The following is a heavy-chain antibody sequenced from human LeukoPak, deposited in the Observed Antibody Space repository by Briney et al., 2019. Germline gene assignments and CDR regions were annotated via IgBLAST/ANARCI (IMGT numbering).Heavy chain of an antibody. Sequence: PSETLSLTCAVYGGSFSGYYWSWIRQPPGKGLEWIGEINHSGSTNYNPSLKSRVTISVDTSKNQFSLKLSSVTAADTAVYYCARDEGKWPQFQWAFDIWGQGTMVTVSS. CDR2: INHSGST. CDR1: GGSFSGYY. CDR3: ARDEGKWPQFQWAFDI. J-gene: IGHJ3*02. V-gene: IGHV4-34*01. D-gene: IGHD5-24*01.